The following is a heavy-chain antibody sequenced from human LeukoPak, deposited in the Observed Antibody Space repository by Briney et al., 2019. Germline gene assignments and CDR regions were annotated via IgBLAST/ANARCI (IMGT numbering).Heavy chain of an antibody. CDR3: ARDSGERGSGSYLIAY. CDR1: GGRFKSYG. CDR2: INPNSGGT. Sequence: ASVKVSCKTIGGRFKSYGFSWVRQAPGQGLEWMGWINPNSGGTNYAQKFQGRVTMTRDTSISTAYMELSRLRSDDTAVYYCARDSGERGSGSYLIAYWGQGTLVTVSS. D-gene: IGHD3-10*01. J-gene: IGHJ4*02. V-gene: IGHV1-2*02.